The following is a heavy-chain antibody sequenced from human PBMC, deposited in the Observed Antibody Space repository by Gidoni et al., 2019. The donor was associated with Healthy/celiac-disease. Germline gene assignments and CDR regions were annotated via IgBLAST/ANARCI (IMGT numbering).Heavy chain of an antibody. CDR2: IYYSGST. CDR1: GGSISSGGYY. V-gene: IGHV4-31*03. D-gene: IGHD5-18*01. J-gene: IGHJ3*02. CDR3: AREGAMVALDAFDI. Sequence: QVQLQESGPGLVKPSQTLSLTCPVSGGSISSGGYYWSWIRQHPGKGLEWIGFIYYSGSTYYNPSLKSRVTISVDTSKDQFSLKLSSVTAADTAVYYCAREGAMVALDAFDIWGQGTMVTVSS.